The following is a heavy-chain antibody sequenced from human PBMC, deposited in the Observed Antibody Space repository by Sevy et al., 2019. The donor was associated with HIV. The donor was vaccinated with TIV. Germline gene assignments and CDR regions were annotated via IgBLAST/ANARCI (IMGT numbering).Heavy chain of an antibody. J-gene: IGHJ6*03. V-gene: IGHV4-59*01. Sequence: SETLSLTCNVSGVSITRSYWNWIGQTPGKGLEWIAFVYYTGKTNYNPSLKSRVTVSLDTSKSQFSLKLSSVTAADTAVYYCARGGAGRQFDYYYYMDVWGKGTTVTVSS. CDR3: ARGGAGRQFDYYYYMDV. CDR2: VYYTGKT. D-gene: IGHD6-6*01. CDR1: GVSITRSY.